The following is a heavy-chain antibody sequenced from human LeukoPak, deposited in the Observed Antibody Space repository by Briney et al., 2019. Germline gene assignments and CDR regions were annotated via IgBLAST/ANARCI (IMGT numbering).Heavy chain of an antibody. V-gene: IGHV1-69*04. CDR3: SRDSSSWYNLFDP. J-gene: IGHJ5*02. CDR2: IIPILGIA. D-gene: IGHD6-13*01. CDR1: GGTFSSYT. Sequence: SVKVSCQASGGTFSSYTISWVRQAPGQGLEWMGRIIPILGIANYAQKFQGRVTITADKSTSTAYMELSSLRSEDTAVYYCSRDSSSWYNLFDPWGQGTLATVSS.